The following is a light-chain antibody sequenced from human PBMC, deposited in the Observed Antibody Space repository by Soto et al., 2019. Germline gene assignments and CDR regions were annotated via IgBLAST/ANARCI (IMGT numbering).Light chain of an antibody. CDR3: QEYSKWPLFT. J-gene: IGKJ3*01. V-gene: IGKV3-15*01. CDR2: AAS. Sequence: EIVVTQSPGILSVSPGDRATLSCRASQSVSTNLAWYQQKPGQAPTLLIYAASTRATGIPARFTGSGSGTDLTLNISSLQSEDFSVYYCQEYSKWPLFTFGPGTRVDIK. CDR1: QSVSTN.